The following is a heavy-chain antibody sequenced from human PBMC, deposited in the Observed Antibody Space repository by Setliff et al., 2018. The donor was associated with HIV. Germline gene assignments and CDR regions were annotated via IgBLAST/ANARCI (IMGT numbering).Heavy chain of an antibody. J-gene: IGHJ4*02. CDR2: IYTGGNA. D-gene: IGHD1-1*01. CDR1: GGSISSHF. V-gene: IGHV4-4*07. Sequence: SETLSLTCAVSGGSISSHFWSWIRQPAGKGLEWIGHIYTGGNANYNPSLQSRVTISVDTSKNQFSLMLGSMTAADTAVYYCARERLSRLGFDYWGQGTLVTVSS. CDR3: ARERLSRLGFDY.